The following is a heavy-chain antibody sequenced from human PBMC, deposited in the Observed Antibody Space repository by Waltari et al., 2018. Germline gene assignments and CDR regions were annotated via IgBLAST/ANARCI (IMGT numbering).Heavy chain of an antibody. CDR1: GYSISSGYY. CDR2: VYHSGNT. CDR3: ARGGIVVAVAAPNWFDP. Sequence: QVQLQQSGPGLVKPSETLSLTCGVSGYSISSGYYWGWIRQPPGKGLEWIGSVYHSGNTYYNPALESRVTISIDTSKNQFSLKLTSVTAADTAVYYCARGGIVVAVAAPNWFDPWGQGTRVTVSS. V-gene: IGHV4-38-2*01. J-gene: IGHJ5*02. D-gene: IGHD2-15*01.